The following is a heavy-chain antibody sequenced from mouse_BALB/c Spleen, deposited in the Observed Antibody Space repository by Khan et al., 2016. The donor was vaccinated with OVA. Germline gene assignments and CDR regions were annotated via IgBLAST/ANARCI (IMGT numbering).Heavy chain of an antibody. V-gene: IGHV5-6*01. CDR3: ADHLTGSFAY. D-gene: IGHD4-1*01. J-gene: IGHJ3*01. CDR1: GFTFSSYS. CDR2: ISSGGDYT. Sequence: EVQLVESGGDLVKPGGSLKLSCAASGFTFSSYSLSWVRQTPDKRLEWVASISSGGDYTYYPDSVKGRFPISRDNAKNTLYLQMSDLKSEDTARYDCADHLTGSFAYWGQGTLVTVSA.